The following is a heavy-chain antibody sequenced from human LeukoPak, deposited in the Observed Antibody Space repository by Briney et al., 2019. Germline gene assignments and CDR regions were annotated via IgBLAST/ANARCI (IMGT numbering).Heavy chain of an antibody. V-gene: IGHV3-9*01. CDR3: ARRGYSSGWYSLNY. Sequence: SLRLSCAASGFTFDDYAMHWVRQAPGKGLEWVSGISWNSGSIGYADSVKGRFTISRDNAKNSLYLQMNSLRAEDTAVYYCARRGYSSGWYSLNYWGQGTLVTVSS. CDR1: GFTFDDYA. D-gene: IGHD6-19*01. CDR2: ISWNSGSI. J-gene: IGHJ4*02.